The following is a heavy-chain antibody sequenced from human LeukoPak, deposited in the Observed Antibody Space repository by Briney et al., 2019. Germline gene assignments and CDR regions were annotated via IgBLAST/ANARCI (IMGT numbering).Heavy chain of an antibody. D-gene: IGHD4-17*01. CDR3: AREILTDYGDFVGAFDI. J-gene: IGHJ3*02. CDR2: ISSNGGST. CDR1: GFTFSSYA. Sequence: GGSLRLSCAASGFTFSSYAMHWVRQAPGKGLEYVSAISSNGGSTYYANSVKGRFTISRDNSKNTLYLQMGSLRAEDMAVYYCAREILTDYGDFVGAFDIWGQGTMVTVSS. V-gene: IGHV3-64*01.